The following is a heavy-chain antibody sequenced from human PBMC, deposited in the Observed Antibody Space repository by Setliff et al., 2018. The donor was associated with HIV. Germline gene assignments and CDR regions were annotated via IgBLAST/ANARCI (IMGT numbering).Heavy chain of an antibody. J-gene: IGHJ3*02. CDR1: GYSFARYG. V-gene: IGHV1-18*01. D-gene: IGHD6-19*01. Sequence: ASVQVSCKASGYSFARYGLSWVRQAPGQGLEWMGWIGGFNGNTKYAQSFQDRVAMTTETATSTAYMEMRSLRSDDTAVYFCARVPYRSAWFSGGHDAFDIWGQGTMVTVSS. CDR3: ARVPYRSAWFSGGHDAFDI. CDR2: IGGFNGNT.